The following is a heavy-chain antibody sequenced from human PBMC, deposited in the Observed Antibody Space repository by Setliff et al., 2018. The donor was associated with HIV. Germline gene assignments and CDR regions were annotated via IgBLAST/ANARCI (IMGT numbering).Heavy chain of an antibody. Sequence: ASVKVSCKASGYSFTDYYIHWVRQAPGQGLEWMGWINPKSDGTNYAQKFQGWITMTRDTSISTAYMELSRLRSDDTAVYYCAREEGWQEYYFDYWGQGTLVTAPQ. CDR1: GYSFTDYY. J-gene: IGHJ4*02. V-gene: IGHV1-2*04. CDR3: AREEGWQEYYFDY. CDR2: INPKSDGT. D-gene: IGHD2-15*01.